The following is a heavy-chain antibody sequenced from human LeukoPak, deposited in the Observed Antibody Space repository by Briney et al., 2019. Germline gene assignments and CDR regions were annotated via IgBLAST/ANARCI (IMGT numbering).Heavy chain of an antibody. CDR1: GYTFTDYY. D-gene: IGHD3-16*01. J-gene: IGHJ4*02. CDR2: INSNSAGT. V-gene: IGHV1-2*02. Sequence: ASVKVSCKASGYTFTDYYMHWVRQAPGQGLEWMEWINSNSAGTNYAQKFQGRVTMTRDTSISTAYMELSSLRSDDTAAYYCARVLVPAGGGVTDHWGQGTLATVSS. CDR3: ARVLVPAGGGVTDH.